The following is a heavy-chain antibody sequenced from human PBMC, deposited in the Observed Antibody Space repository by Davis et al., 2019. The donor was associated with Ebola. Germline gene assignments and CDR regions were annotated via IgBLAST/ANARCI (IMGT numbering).Heavy chain of an antibody. J-gene: IGHJ6*02. CDR1: GFTFSSYA. Sequence: HTGGSLRLSCSASGFTFSSYAMHWVRQAPGKGLVWVSRINSDGSSTSYADSVKGRFTISRDNSKNTLYLQMDSLRPEDTAVYYCAKDLDQWGYFYGMDVWGQGTMVTVYS. V-gene: IGHV3-74*01. CDR2: INSDGSST. D-gene: IGHD1-26*01. CDR3: AKDLDQWGYFYGMDV.